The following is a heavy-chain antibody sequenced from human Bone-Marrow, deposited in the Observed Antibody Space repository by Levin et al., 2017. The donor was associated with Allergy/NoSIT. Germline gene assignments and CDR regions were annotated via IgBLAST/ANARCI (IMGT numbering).Heavy chain of an antibody. J-gene: IGHJ6*02. CDR1: GYKFTEVS. Sequence: ASVKVSCKVAGYKFTEVSMQWVRQSPGKGLEWIGGYDPENAETIYGQKFQGRVTMTEDTSRDTAYMELSRLRFDDTAVYYCARGVMIRLGGVIASYGLDVWGQGTTVTVTS. V-gene: IGHV1-24*01. CDR3: ARGVMIRLGGVIASYGLDV. CDR2: YDPENAET. D-gene: IGHD3-16*02.